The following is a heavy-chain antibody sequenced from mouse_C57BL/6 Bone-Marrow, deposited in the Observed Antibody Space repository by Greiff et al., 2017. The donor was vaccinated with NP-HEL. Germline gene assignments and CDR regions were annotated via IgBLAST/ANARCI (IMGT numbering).Heavy chain of an antibody. Sequence: EVKVVESGGGLVQPGGSLKLSCAASGFTFSDYYMYWVRQTPEKRLEWVAYISNGGGSTYYPDTVKGRFTISRDNAKNTLYLQMSRLKSEDTAMYYCARRGYYGSSHYFDYWGQGTTLTVSS. CDR2: ISNGGGST. J-gene: IGHJ2*01. D-gene: IGHD1-1*01. CDR1: GFTFSDYY. V-gene: IGHV5-12*01. CDR3: ARRGYYGSSHYFDY.